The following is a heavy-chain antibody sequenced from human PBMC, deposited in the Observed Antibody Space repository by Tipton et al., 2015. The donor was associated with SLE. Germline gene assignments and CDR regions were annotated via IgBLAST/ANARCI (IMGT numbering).Heavy chain of an antibody. CDR1: GFTFSSYA. D-gene: IGHD6-19*01. Sequence: GSLRLSCAASGFTFSSYAMHWVRQAPGKGLEWVSVISGSGGSTYYADSVKGRFTISRDNAKNTLYLQMNSLRAEDTAVYYCARDHGYSSGWYDYYYGMDVWGQGTTVTVSS. CDR2: ISGSGGST. J-gene: IGHJ6*02. CDR3: ARDHGYSSGWYDYYYGMDV. V-gene: IGHV3-23*01.